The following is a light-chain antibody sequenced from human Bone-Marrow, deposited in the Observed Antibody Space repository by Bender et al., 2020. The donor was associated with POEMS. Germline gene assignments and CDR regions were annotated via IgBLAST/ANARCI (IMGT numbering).Light chain of an antibody. J-gene: IGLJ2*01. V-gene: IGLV2-8*01. CDR1: NIDVGGYNS. CDR3: SSYTGSNNLV. Sequence: QSALTQPPSASGSPGQSVIISCTGTNIDVGGYNSVSWYQQRPGKAPELMIYEVSKRPSGVPDRFSGSKSGNTASLTVSGLQSEDEADYYCSSYTGSNNLVFGGGTKLTVL. CDR2: EVS.